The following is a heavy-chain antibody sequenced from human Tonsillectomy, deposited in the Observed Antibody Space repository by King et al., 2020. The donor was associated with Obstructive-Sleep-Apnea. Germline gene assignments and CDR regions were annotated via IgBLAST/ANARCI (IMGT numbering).Heavy chain of an antibody. J-gene: IGHJ3*02. CDR1: GDSITSYY. CDR3: ARMTDAFDI. Sequence: QLQESGPGLVKPSETLSLTCTVSGDSITSYYWNWLRQPPGKGLEWIGYIYYSGSTNYNPSLKSRVTMSVDTSKNQFSLKLSSVTAADTAVYYCARMTDAFDIWGQGTMVTVSS. CDR2: IYYSGST. V-gene: IGHV4-59*08.